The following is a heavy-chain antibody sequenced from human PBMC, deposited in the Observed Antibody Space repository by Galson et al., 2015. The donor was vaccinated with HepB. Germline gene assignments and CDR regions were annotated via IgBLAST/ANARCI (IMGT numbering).Heavy chain of an antibody. CDR1: GYRFNGYL. V-gene: IGHV1-2*06. CDR3: TRADYRSSDF. Sequence: SVKVSCKASGYRFNGYLMYWARQAPGQGLEWMGQINPNSGGTDYAPKFQGRITMTRDTSVTTAYLELRRLTSDDTAVYYCTRADYRSSDFWGQGTLVTVS. D-gene: IGHD4-11*01. CDR2: INPNSGGT. J-gene: IGHJ4*02.